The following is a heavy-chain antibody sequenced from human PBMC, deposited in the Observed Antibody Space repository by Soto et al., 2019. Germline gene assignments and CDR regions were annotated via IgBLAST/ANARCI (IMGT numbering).Heavy chain of an antibody. D-gene: IGHD6-6*01. V-gene: IGHV3-23*01. J-gene: IGHJ4*02. CDR2: ISGGSHST. Sequence: EVQLLESGGGFVQPGGSLRLSCSASGFNFNMFAMTWVRQAPGKGLEWGSTISGGSHSTYYADSHKGRFSISRDNSKNTMYLQMDSLRAEDTAIYYCAKNRVTIAARASWGQGALVSVSS. CDR3: AKNRVTIAARAS. CDR1: GFNFNMFA.